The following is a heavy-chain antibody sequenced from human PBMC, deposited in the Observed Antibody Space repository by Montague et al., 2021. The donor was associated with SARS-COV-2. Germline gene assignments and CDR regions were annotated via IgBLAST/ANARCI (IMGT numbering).Heavy chain of an antibody. J-gene: IGHJ4*02. Sequence: SETLSLTCSVSGFSISSGFYWAWIRQSPGMGPEWIGTVYHSGYTHYNPSLKGRVTVSIDTSKNQFSLTVTSVTAADTAVYYCARDIPPQNSDCGGAFDYWGQGTLVTVSS. CDR1: GFSISSGFY. CDR3: ARDIPPQNSDCGGAFDY. V-gene: IGHV4-38-2*02. D-gene: IGHD2-21*01. CDR2: VYHSGYT.